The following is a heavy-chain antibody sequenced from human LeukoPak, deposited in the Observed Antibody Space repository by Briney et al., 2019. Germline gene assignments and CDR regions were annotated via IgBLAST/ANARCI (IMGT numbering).Heavy chain of an antibody. D-gene: IGHD1-26*01. CDR1: GFIFSDFS. CDR3: ARSLGRSGSYFDY. Sequence: GGSLRLSCAASGFIFSDFSINWVRQAPGKGLEWVSSISSSSSYIYYADSVKGRLTISRDNAKNSLYLQMNSLRAEDTAVYYCARSLGRSGSYFDYWGQGTLVTVSS. V-gene: IGHV3-21*01. J-gene: IGHJ4*02. CDR2: ISSSSSYI.